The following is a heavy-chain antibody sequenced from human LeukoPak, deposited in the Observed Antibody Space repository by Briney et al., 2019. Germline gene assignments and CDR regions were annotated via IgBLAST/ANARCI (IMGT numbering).Heavy chain of an antibody. CDR3: AKAITMVVITPGY. V-gene: IGHV3-23*01. J-gene: IGHJ4*02. D-gene: IGHD3-22*01. CDR2: ISDIGSST. Sequence: GGSLRPSCAASGFTFSSYAMSWVRQAPGKGLEWVSVISDIGSSTYYADSVKGRFTISRDNSKNTLYLQMNSLRADDTAVYYCAKAITMVVITPGYWGQGTLVTVSS. CDR1: GFTFSSYA.